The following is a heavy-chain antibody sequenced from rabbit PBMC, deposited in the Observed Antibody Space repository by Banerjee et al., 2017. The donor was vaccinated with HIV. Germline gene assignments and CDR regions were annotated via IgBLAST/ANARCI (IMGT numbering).Heavy chain of an antibody. CDR3: ARGAGYPGYAL. D-gene: IGHD7-1*01. V-gene: IGHV1S45*01. Sequence: QEQLEESGGDLVKPEGSLTLTCKASGFTLSSYYMCWVRQAPGKGLEWIGCINTGSGNAYYASWVISRFTISKTSSTTVALQMTSLTAADTATYFCARGAGYPGYALWGPGTLVTVS. J-gene: IGHJ4*01. CDR1: GFTLSSYY. CDR2: INTGSGNA.